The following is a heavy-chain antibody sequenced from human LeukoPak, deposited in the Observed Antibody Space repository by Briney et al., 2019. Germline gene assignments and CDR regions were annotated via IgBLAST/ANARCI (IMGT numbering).Heavy chain of an antibody. V-gene: IGHV4-39*01. Sequence: PSETLSLTCTVSGGSISSSSYYWGWIRQPPGKGLEWIGSLYYSGSTYYNPSLKSRVTISVDTSKNQFSLKLSSVTAADTAVYYCAAQWLERLSWFDPWGQGTLVTVSS. CDR1: GGSISSSSYY. J-gene: IGHJ5*02. CDR2: LYYSGST. D-gene: IGHD6-19*01. CDR3: AAQWLERLSWFDP.